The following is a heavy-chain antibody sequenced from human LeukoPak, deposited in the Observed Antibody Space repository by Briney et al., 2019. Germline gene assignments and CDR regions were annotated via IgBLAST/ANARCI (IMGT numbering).Heavy chain of an antibody. CDR2: IYYSGST. J-gene: IGHJ4*02. Sequence: SETLSLTCTVSGGSISSSSYYWGWIRQPPGKGLEWIGSIYYSGSTYYNPSLKSRVTISVDTSKNQFSLKLSSVTAADTAVYYCRGIAAASDYWGQGTLVTVSS. D-gene: IGHD6-13*01. V-gene: IGHV4-39*07. CDR3: RGIAAASDY. CDR1: GGSISSSSYY.